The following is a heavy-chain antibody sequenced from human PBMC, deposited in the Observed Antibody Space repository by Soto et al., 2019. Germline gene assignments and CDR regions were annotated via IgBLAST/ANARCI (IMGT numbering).Heavy chain of an antibody. J-gene: IGHJ3*02. Sequence: GGSLRLSCAASGFTFSNYAMHWVRQAPGKGLEWVAVLSYDGSNKYYADSVKGRFTISRDNSKNTLYLQMNSLRAGDTAVYYCARGQWLGFDIWGQGTMVTVSS. CDR2: LSYDGSNK. CDR3: ARGQWLGFDI. CDR1: GFTFSNYA. D-gene: IGHD6-19*01. V-gene: IGHV3-30-3*01.